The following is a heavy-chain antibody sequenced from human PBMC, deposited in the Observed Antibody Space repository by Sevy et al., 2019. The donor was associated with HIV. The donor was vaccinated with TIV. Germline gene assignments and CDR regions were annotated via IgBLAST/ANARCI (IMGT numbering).Heavy chain of an antibody. CDR2: INPDSGGP. V-gene: IGHV1-2*02. J-gene: IGHJ4*02. CDR1: GYTFTGYY. CDR3: VRDDRDGYFEY. Sequence: ASVKVSCKASGYTFTGYYMHWMRQAPGQALEWMGWINPDSGGPTYAPKFQGRVTLTRDTSISTAYMDLSRLKSDDTAVYYCVRDDRDGYFEYWGQGTLVTVSS.